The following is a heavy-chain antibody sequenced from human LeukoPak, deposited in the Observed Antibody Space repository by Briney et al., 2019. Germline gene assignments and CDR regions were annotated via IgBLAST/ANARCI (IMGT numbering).Heavy chain of an antibody. CDR2: IYYTGST. J-gene: IGHJ4*02. CDR1: GGSISSGGYY. V-gene: IGHV4-61*08. CDR3: ARGSKAAPGTFDY. Sequence: SETLSLTCTVSGGSISSGGYYWSWIRQPPGKGLEWIGYIYYTGSTDYNPSLESRVAISVDTSKNQFSLKLSSVTAADTAVYYCARGSKAAPGTFDYWGQGTLVTVSS. D-gene: IGHD6-13*01.